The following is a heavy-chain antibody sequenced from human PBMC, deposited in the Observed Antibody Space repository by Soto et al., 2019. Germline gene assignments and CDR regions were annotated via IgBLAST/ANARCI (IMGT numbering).Heavy chain of an antibody. D-gene: IGHD3-22*01. CDR3: VKGEFYYDSSAYYPFDS. J-gene: IGHJ4*02. Sequence: SETLSLTCTVSGGSISSSSYYWGWIRQPPGKGLEWIGSIYYSGSTYYNPSLKSRVTISVDTSRNTQYLQMSSLRADDTAVYYCVKGEFYYDSSAYYPFDSWGQGTLVTVSS. CDR2: IYYSGST. V-gene: IGHV4-39*01. CDR1: GGSISSSSYY.